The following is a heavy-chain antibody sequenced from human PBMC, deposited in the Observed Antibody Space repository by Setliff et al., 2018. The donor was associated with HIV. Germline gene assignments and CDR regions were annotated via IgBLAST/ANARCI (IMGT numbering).Heavy chain of an antibody. Sequence: SETLSLTCSVSGVSISNYYWSWIRRPPGKGLEWIGFIYSSGSTNYNPSLKSRATISVDTSKNQFSLKLNSVTAADTAVYYCARNVGGLRSAVNWFDPWGQGTLVTVSS. CDR3: ARNVGGLRSAVNWFDP. CDR1: GVSISNYY. D-gene: IGHD4-17*01. J-gene: IGHJ5*02. CDR2: IYSSGST. V-gene: IGHV4-59*08.